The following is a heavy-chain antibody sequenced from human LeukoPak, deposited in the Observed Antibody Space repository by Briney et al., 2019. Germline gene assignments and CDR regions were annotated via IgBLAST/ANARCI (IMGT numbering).Heavy chain of an antibody. CDR3: ARGGARGSSAFDI. D-gene: IGHD3-10*01. J-gene: IGHJ3*02. CDR2: IYYSGST. V-gene: IGHV4-59*01. CDR1: GDSISGFH. Sequence: SETLSLTCTVSGDSISGFHWSWIRQPPGKGLEWIGYIYYSGSTNYNPSLKSRVTILIETSKNQFSLKLSSVTAADTAVYYCARGGARGSSAFDIWGQGTMVTVSS.